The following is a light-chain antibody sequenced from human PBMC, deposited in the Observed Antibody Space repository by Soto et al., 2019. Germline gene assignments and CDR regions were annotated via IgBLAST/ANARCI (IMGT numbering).Light chain of an antibody. J-gene: IGLJ1*01. CDR1: SSDIGAYNY. V-gene: IGLV2-14*01. Sequence: QSVLTQPAAVSGSPGQSITISLTGTSSDIGAYNYVSWYQQRPGKAPKLMIYDVTTRPSGVSHRFSGSKSGNTASLTISGLQAEDEADYYCGSYTTSSNYVFGAGTKVTVL. CDR2: DVT. CDR3: GSYTTSSNYV.